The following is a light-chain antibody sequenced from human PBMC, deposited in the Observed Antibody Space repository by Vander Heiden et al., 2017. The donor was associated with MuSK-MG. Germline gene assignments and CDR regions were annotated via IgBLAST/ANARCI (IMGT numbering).Light chain of an antibody. Sequence: EIVMTQSPATLSVSPGERATLSCRASQTVSYNLAWYQQKPGQAPRLLIYGASTRATGIPARFSGRGSGTEFTLTISSLQSEDFAVYYCQQYNNWFTFGQGTKLEI. CDR2: GAS. J-gene: IGKJ2*01. V-gene: IGKV3-15*01. CDR1: QTVSYN. CDR3: QQYNNWFT.